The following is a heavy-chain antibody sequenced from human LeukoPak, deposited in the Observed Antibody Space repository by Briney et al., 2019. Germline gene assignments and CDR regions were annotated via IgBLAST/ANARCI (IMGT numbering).Heavy chain of an antibody. V-gene: IGHV4-34*01. CDR2: INQSGNT. J-gene: IGHJ6*03. CDR1: GDSFSAYY. CDR3: ARRSKYSSSSYYDYYMDV. D-gene: IGHD6-6*01. Sequence: SETLSLTCTVYGDSFSAYYCSWIRQPPGKGLEWIGEINQSGNTNYNPSPKSRVTISVDTSKKQFSLRLTSMTAADTAVYYCARRSKYSSSSYYDYYMDVWGKGTTVTVSS.